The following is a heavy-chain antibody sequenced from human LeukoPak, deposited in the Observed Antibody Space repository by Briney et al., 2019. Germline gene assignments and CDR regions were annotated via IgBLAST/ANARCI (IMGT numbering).Heavy chain of an antibody. V-gene: IGHV3-30*04. CDR1: GFTFSNYA. D-gene: IGHD3-10*01. CDR3: ARALWFGETFPAY. CDR2: ISYDGSNK. J-gene: IGHJ4*02. Sequence: GALRLSCAASGFTFSNYAMHWVRQAPGKGLEWVALISYDGSNKFYADSVKGRFTISRDNSKNTLYLLMNSLRAEDTAVYYCARALWFGETFPAYWGQGTLVTVSS.